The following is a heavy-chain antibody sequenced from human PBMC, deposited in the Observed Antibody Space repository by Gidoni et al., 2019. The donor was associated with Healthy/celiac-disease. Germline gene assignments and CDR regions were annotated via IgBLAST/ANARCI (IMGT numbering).Heavy chain of an antibody. CDR1: GSTFDDYA. Sequence: EVQLVESGGGLVQPGRSLRLSCAASGSTFDDYAMHWVRQAPGKGLEWVSGISWNSGSIGYADSVKGRFTISRDNAKNSLYLQMNSLRAEDTALYYCAKGSSGWYGDFDYWGQGTLVTVSS. V-gene: IGHV3-9*01. D-gene: IGHD6-19*01. CDR3: AKGSSGWYGDFDY. J-gene: IGHJ4*02. CDR2: ISWNSGSI.